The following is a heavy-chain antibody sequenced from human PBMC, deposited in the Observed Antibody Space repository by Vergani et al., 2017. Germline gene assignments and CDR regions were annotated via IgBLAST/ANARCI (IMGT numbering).Heavy chain of an antibody. D-gene: IGHD3-3*01. V-gene: IGHV4-59*01. CDR1: GGSISSYY. CDR2: IYYSGST. J-gene: IGHJ4*02. CDR3: ARGRFLEWFPGHYYFDY. Sequence: QVQLQESGPGLVKPSETLSLTCTVSGGSISSYYWSWIRQPPGKGLEWIGYIYYSGSTNYNPSLKSRVTISVDTSKNQFSLKLSSLTAADTAVYYCARGRFLEWFPGHYYFDYWGQGTLVTVSS.